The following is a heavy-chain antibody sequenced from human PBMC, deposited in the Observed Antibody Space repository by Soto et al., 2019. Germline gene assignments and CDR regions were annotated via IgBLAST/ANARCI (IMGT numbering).Heavy chain of an antibody. Sequence: QITLKESGPTLVKPTQTLTLTCTFSGFSLSTSGVGVGWIRQPPGKALEWLALIYWDNDKRYSPSLKSRLTITKDTSKNQVVLTMTNMVPVDTATYYCAHRIRGEYDYWGQGTLVTVSS. CDR1: GFSLSTSGVG. D-gene: IGHD3-16*01. CDR3: AHRIRGEYDY. CDR2: IYWDNDK. J-gene: IGHJ4*02. V-gene: IGHV2-5*02.